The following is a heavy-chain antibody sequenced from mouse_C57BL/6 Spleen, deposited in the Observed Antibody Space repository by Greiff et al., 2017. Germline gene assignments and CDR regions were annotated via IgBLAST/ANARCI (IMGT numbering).Heavy chain of an antibody. J-gene: IGHJ1*03. CDR2: ISNGGGST. V-gene: IGHV5-12*01. CDR3: ARQCSSWYFDV. Sequence: EVQLVESGGGLVQPGGSLKLSCAASGFTFSDYYMYWVRQTPEKRLEWVAYISNGGGSTYYPDTVKGRFTISRDKAKNTLYLQMSRLRSEDTAMYYCARQCSSWYFDVWGTGTTVTVSS. CDR1: GFTFSDYY. D-gene: IGHD1-1*01.